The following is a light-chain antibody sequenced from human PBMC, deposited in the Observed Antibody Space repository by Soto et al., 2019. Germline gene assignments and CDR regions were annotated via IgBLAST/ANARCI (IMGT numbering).Light chain of an antibody. CDR2: AAS. CDR3: QQSYNTPLT. V-gene: IGKV1-39*01. Sequence: DIQMTQSPPSLPASVGDRVTITCRASQTISSSLNWYQQKPGEAPNLLIFAASTLQSGVPSRFSGSGSGTDFTLTISSLQPEDFATYYCQQSYNTPLTFGGGTKVEIK. CDR1: QTISSS. J-gene: IGKJ4*01.